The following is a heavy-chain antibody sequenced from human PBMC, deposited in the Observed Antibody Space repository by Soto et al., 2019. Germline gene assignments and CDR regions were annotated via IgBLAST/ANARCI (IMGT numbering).Heavy chain of an antibody. J-gene: IGHJ4*02. Sequence: QVQLVESGGGVVQPGRSLRLSCIASGLSFSDYGMHWVRQAPGKGLEWVAVIWSDGSNKYYADSVKGRFTISRDNSRNTGYLQMNSLRVEDTAVYYCARAAGAYANWGQGALVTVSS. V-gene: IGHV3-33*03. CDR1: GLSFSDYG. CDR3: ARAAGAYAN. D-gene: IGHD2-2*01. CDR2: IWSDGSNK.